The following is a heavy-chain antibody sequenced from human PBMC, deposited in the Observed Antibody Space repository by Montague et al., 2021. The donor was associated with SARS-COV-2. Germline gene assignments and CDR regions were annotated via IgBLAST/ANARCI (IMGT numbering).Heavy chain of an antibody. CDR3: ARLRAGVVPSPMLGVGPYYSYYYMDV. D-gene: IGHD2-8*01. Sequence: SETLSLTCAVHGTSFSGYYWNWIRQPPGGGRGWIGEINHGERTNSSPPPKSHLPLSADPSKTQFSLKLTPVAAADTAVYYCARLRAGVVPSPMLGVGPYYSYYYMDVWGRGTTVTVSS. CDR1: GTSFSGYY. CDR2: INHGERT. J-gene: IGHJ6*03. V-gene: IGHV4-34*01.